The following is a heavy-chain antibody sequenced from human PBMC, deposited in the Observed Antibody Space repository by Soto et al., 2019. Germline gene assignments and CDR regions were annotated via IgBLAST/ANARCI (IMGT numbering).Heavy chain of an antibody. Sequence: GGSLRLSCAASGFSLSGYYMTWIRQAPGKGLEWLSYIDSGENIIYYADSVKGRLTISRDNAKNSLYLQMTSLRAEDTAVYYCARFKVGRADYYYYYMDVWGKGTPVTVSS. D-gene: IGHD1-26*01. V-gene: IGHV3-11*01. CDR1: GFSLSGYY. J-gene: IGHJ6*03. CDR3: ARFKVGRADYYYYYMDV. CDR2: IDSGENII.